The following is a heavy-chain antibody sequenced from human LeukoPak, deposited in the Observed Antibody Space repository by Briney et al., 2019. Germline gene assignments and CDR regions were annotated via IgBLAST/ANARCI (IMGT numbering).Heavy chain of an antibody. J-gene: IGHJ4*02. V-gene: IGHV3-43D*03. Sequence: PGGSLRLSCAASGSTFDDYAMHWVRQAPGKGLEWVSLISWDGGSTYYADSVKGRFTISRDNSKNSLYLQMNSLRAEDTALYYCAKGEVDYGDYGAFDYWGQGTLVTVSS. CDR2: ISWDGGST. CDR3: AKGEVDYGDYGAFDY. D-gene: IGHD4-17*01. CDR1: GSTFDDYA.